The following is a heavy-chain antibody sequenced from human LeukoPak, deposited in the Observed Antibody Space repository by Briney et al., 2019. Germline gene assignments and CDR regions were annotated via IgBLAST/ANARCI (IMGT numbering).Heavy chain of an antibody. CDR3: ARVGPGVRGVSETPALKKYWFDP. J-gene: IGHJ5*02. CDR1: GDSVSSNSAA. D-gene: IGHD3-10*01. CDR2: TYYRSKWYN. V-gene: IGHV6-1*01. Sequence: SQTLSLTCAISGDSVSSNSAAWNWIRQSPSRGLEWLGRTYYRSKWYNDYAVSVKSRITINPDTSKDQFSLQLNSVTPEDTAVYYWARVGPGVRGVSETPALKKYWFDPWGQGTLVTVSS.